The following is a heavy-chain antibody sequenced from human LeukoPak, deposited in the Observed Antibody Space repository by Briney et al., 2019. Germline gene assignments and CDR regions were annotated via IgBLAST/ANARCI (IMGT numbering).Heavy chain of an antibody. CDR2: ISSDGTST. J-gene: IGHJ4*02. CDR1: GFTFSSSS. Sequence: GGSLRLSCSASGFTFSSSSMHWVRRAPGKGLVWVSRISSDGTSTNHADSVKGRFIISRDNAKNTLYLQMNSLRAEDTAVYFCARVRSSSWFDYWGQGTLVAVSS. CDR3: ARVRSSSWFDY. D-gene: IGHD6-13*01. V-gene: IGHV3-74*01.